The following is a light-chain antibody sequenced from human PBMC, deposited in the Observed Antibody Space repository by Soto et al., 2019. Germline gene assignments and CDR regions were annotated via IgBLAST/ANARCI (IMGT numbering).Light chain of an antibody. CDR1: RSISSSS. CDR3: LQYGSSPPKT. CDR2: GAY. Sequence: ELTQSPGTLSLSPGERATLSCRASRSISSSSLAWYQQKPGQAPRLLIYGAYTRATGIPDRFSGSGSGTDFTLNINRLEPEDFAVYYCLQYGSSPPKTFGQGTKVEIK. J-gene: IGKJ1*01. V-gene: IGKV3-20*01.